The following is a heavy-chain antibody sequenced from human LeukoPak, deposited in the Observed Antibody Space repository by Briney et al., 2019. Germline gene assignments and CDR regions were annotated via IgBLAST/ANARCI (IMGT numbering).Heavy chain of an antibody. CDR3: ARAELAAAGTYDYFDY. CDR1: GGSISSSSYY. Sequence: SETLSLTCTVSGGSISSSSYYWGWIRQPPGKGLEWIGNIFYTGSTYYNPSLKSRVTISVDTSKNQFSLKLSSVTAADTAVYYCARAELAAAGTYDYFDYWGQGTLVIVSS. V-gene: IGHV4-39*07. J-gene: IGHJ4*02. CDR2: IFYTGST. D-gene: IGHD6-13*01.